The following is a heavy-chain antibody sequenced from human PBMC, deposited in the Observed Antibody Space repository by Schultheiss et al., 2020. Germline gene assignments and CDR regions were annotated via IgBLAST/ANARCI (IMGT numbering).Heavy chain of an antibody. CDR1: GFTFSSYA. CDR3: AKSYGDYTIEKYYFDY. J-gene: IGHJ4*02. D-gene: IGHD4-17*01. CDR2: ISGSGGST. V-gene: IGHV3-23*01. Sequence: GESLKISCAASGFTFSSYAMSWVRQAPGKGLEWVSAISGSGGSTYYADSVKGRFTISRDNSKNTLYLQMNSLRAEDTAVYYCAKSYGDYTIEKYYFDYWGQGTLVTVSS.